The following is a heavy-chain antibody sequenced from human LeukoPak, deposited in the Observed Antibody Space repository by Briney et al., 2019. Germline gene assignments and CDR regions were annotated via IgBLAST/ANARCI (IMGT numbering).Heavy chain of an antibody. J-gene: IGHJ5*02. CDR3: TKASRLRNFDWLVVFDT. D-gene: IGHD3-9*01. CDR2: ISYDGSNK. CDR1: GFTFSSYA. Sequence: PGRSLRLSCAASGFTFSSYAMHWVRQAPGKGLEWVAVISYDGSNKYYADSVKGRFTISRDNSKNTLHLQMSSLRGDDTAVYYCTKASRLRNFDWLVVFDTWGQGTLVTVSS. V-gene: IGHV3-30-3*01.